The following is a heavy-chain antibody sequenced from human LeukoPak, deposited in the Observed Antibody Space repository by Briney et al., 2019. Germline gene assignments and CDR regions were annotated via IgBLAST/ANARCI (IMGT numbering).Heavy chain of an antibody. D-gene: IGHD2-15*01. V-gene: IGHV1-46*01. CDR1: GYTFTSYY. CDR2: INPSGGST. J-gene: IGHJ4*02. Sequence: ASVKVSCKASGYTFTSYYMHWVRQAPGQGLEWMGIINPSGGSTSYAQKFQGRVTMTRDTSTSTVYMELSSLRSEDTAVYYCARGDLGYCCGGSCPSSYYFDYWGQGTLVTVSS. CDR3: ARGDLGYCCGGSCPSSYYFDY.